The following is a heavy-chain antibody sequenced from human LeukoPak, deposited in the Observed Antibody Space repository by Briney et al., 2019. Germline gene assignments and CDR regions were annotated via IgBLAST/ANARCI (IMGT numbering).Heavy chain of an antibody. Sequence: GGSLRLSCAASGFTVNSNYMTWVRQAPGKGLEWVSIIYSGGGTYYAGSVKGRFTISTDNSKNTLFLQMNSLRAEDTAVYYCARDSCTTTPCSEYWGQGTLVTVSS. V-gene: IGHV3-66*01. CDR3: ARDSCTTTPCSEY. CDR1: GFTVNSNY. D-gene: IGHD2-2*01. CDR2: IYSGGGT. J-gene: IGHJ4*02.